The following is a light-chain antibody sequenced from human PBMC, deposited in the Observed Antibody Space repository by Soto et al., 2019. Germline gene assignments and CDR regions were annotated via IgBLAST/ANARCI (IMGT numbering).Light chain of an antibody. CDR3: SSYTSSTTLV. CDR2: EVT. CDR1: VSDVGGYNH. V-gene: IGLV2-14*01. Sequence: QSALTQPDSVSGSPGQSITISCTGTVSDVGGYNHVSWYQQHPGEAPKLMIYEVTNRPSGVSNRFSGSKSGNTASLTISGLQAEDEADYFCSSYTSSTTLVFGGGTKLTVL. J-gene: IGLJ2*01.